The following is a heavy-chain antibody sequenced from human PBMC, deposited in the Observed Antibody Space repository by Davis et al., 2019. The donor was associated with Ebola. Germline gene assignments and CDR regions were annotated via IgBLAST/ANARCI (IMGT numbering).Heavy chain of an antibody. V-gene: IGHV4-34*01. J-gene: IGHJ4*02. Sequence: MPSESLSLTCAVYGGSFNDYYWTWIRQAPGKGLEWFGQISHSGSTTYKPSLRSRVGLSVDTSKNQFSLTVRSVTAADTAVYYCARWSGPEDYWGQGTLVTVSS. CDR2: ISHSGST. CDR1: GGSFNDYY. CDR3: ARWSGPEDY.